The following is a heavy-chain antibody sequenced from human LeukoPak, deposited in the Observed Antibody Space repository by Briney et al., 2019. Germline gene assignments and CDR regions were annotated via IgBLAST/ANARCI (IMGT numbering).Heavy chain of an antibody. Sequence: ASVTVSCKASGYTFTSYGISWVRQAPGQGLEGMGWISAYNGNTNYAQKLQGRVTMTTDTSTSTAYMELRSLRSDDTAVYYCARTIAVAGHDAFDIWGQGTMVTVSS. D-gene: IGHD6-19*01. V-gene: IGHV1-18*04. CDR3: ARTIAVAGHDAFDI. CDR1: GYTFTSYG. J-gene: IGHJ3*02. CDR2: ISAYNGNT.